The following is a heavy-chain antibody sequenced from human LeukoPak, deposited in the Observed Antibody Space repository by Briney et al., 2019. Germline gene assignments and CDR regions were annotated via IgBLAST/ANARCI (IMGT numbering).Heavy chain of an antibody. Sequence: GGSLGLSCAASGFTLSDYYMSWVRQAPGKGLEWVSLIHSGGTIYYTDSVKGRFTISRDNSKNTLYLQMNSLTIDDTAVYYCAFGRYPFDYWGQGTLVTVSS. CDR2: IHSGGTI. CDR1: GFTLSDYY. CDR3: AFGRYPFDY. J-gene: IGHJ4*02. V-gene: IGHV3-66*01. D-gene: IGHD3-16*02.